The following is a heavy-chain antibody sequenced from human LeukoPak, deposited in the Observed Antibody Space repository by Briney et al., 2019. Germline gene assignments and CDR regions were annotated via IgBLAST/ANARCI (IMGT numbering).Heavy chain of an antibody. V-gene: IGHV3-74*01. CDR3: AVLGYCSGGSCYSADY. CDR2: INSDGSST. CDR1: GFTFSSYW. Sequence: GGSLRLSCAASGFTFSSYWMHWVRQAPGKGLVWVSRINSDGSSTSYADPVKGRFTISRDNAKNTLYLQMNSLRAEDTAVYYCAVLGYCSGGSCYSADYWGQGTLVTVSS. D-gene: IGHD2-15*01. J-gene: IGHJ4*02.